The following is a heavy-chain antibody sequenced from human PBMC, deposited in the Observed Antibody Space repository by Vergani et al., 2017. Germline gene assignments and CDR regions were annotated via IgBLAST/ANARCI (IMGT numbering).Heavy chain of an antibody. CDR3: ARAQSYYGSGSYFPPSFYYYYGLDV. J-gene: IGHJ6*02. Sequence: QVQLVESGGGVVQPGGSLSLSCAASGFTFTNYGMHWVRQAPGKGLEWVAFTRYDGIVEYYGDSVRGRFTISRDNAKKSLYLQMDSLRVEDTAVYYCARAQSYYGSGSYFPPSFYYYYGLDVWGQGTTVTVSS. CDR2: TRYDGIVE. D-gene: IGHD3-10*01. CDR1: GFTFTNYG. V-gene: IGHV3-30*02.